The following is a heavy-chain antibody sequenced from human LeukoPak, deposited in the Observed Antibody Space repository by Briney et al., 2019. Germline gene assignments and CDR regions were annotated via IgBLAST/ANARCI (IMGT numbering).Heavy chain of an antibody. J-gene: IGHJ4*02. Sequence: PGGSLRLSCAASGFTFSSYAMSWVRQAPGEGLEWVSIISSSDAGTYYADSVKGRFTISRDNSKNTLYLQMNSLRAEDTAVYYCARAEWLRLLGYFDYWGQGTLVTVSS. CDR3: ARAEWLRLLGYFDY. CDR2: ISSSDAGT. D-gene: IGHD5-12*01. CDR1: GFTFSSYA. V-gene: IGHV3-23*01.